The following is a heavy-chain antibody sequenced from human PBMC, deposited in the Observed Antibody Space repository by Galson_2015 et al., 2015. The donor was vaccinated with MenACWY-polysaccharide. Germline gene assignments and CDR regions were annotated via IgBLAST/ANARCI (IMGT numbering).Heavy chain of an antibody. CDR3: AGEGVGLDSAFDY. D-gene: IGHD1-26*01. V-gene: IGHV3-74*01. Sequence: SLRLSCAASGFTFSSYWMHWVRQVPGKGLVWVSRINSDGSSTSNADSVKGRFTISRDNAKNTLYLQMNSLRAEDTAVYYCAGEGVGLDSAFDYWGQGTLVTVSS. J-gene: IGHJ4*02. CDR1: GFTFSSYW. CDR2: INSDGSST.